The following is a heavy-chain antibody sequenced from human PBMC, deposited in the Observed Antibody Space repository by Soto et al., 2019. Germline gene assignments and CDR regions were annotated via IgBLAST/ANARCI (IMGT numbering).Heavy chain of an antibody. J-gene: IGHJ6*02. CDR3: ARVSHSSGWYALGGMDV. CDR1: GGSISSSNW. Sequence: SETLSLTCAVSGGSISSSNWWSWVRQPPGKGLEWIGEIYHSGSTNYNPSLKSRVTISVDKSKNQFSLKLSSVTAADTAVYYCARVSHSSGWYALGGMDVWGQGTKVTVSS. CDR2: IYHSGST. D-gene: IGHD6-19*01. V-gene: IGHV4-4*02.